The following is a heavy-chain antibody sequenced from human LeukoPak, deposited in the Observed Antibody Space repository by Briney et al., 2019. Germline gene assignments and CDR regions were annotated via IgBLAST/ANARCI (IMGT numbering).Heavy chain of an antibody. CDR3: ARGQTYYYDSSGYNPPAGFDP. CDR1: GGSLNAYY. Sequence: SETLSLTCTVYGGSLNAYYWSWIRQPPGKGLEWIGEINHSGSTNYNPSLKSRVTISVDTSKNQFSLKLSSVTAADTAVYYCARGQTYYYDSSGYNPPAGFDPWGQGTLVTASS. J-gene: IGHJ5*02. D-gene: IGHD3-22*01. V-gene: IGHV4-34*01. CDR2: INHSGST.